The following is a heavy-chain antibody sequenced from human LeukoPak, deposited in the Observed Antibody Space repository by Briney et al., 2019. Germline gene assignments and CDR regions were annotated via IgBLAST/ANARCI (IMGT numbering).Heavy chain of an antibody. Sequence: SETLSLTCTVSGGSISSYYWNWIRQPAGKGLEWIGRIYTSGNTKYNPSLKSRVTMSVDTSKNQFSLKVNSVTAADTAVYYCAREDIVATYFDYWGQGTLVTVSS. V-gene: IGHV4-4*07. J-gene: IGHJ4*02. CDR1: GGSISSYY. CDR2: IYTSGNT. CDR3: AREDIVATYFDY. D-gene: IGHD5-12*01.